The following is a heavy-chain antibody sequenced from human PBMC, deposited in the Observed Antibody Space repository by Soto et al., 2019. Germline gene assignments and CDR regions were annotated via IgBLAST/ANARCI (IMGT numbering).Heavy chain of an antibody. V-gene: IGHV3-23*01. Sequence: EVQLLESGGGLVQPGGSLRLSCAASGFTFSSYAMRWVRQAPVKGLEWVSAISGSGGSTYYAASVQGRFTISRDNSKNTLYLQMNSLRAEDTAVYYCARRGSGSYYDSWGQGTLVTVSS. J-gene: IGHJ4*02. CDR3: ARRGSGSYYDS. CDR2: ISGSGGST. D-gene: IGHD1-26*01. CDR1: GFTFSSYA.